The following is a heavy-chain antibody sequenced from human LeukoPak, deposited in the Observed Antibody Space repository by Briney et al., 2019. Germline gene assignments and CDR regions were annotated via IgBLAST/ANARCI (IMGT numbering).Heavy chain of an antibody. CDR1: GFTFSSYS. D-gene: IGHD3-10*01. CDR2: ISSSSSYI. Sequence: GGSLRLSCAASGFTFSSYSMNWVRQAPGKGLEWVSSISSSSSYIYYADSVKGRFTISRDNAKNSLYLQMNSLRAEDTAVYYCARDRVLLWFGESQRAPFDYWGQGTLVTVSS. J-gene: IGHJ4*02. CDR3: ARDRVLLWFGESQRAPFDY. V-gene: IGHV3-21*01.